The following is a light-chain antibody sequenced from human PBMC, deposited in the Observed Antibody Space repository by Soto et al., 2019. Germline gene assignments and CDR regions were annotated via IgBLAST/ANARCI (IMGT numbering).Light chain of an antibody. V-gene: IGKV4-1*01. CDR2: WAS. J-gene: IGKJ4*01. CDR3: QQYYNTPLT. Sequence: DIVMTQSPDSLAVSLGERVTINCKSSQSVLYSSNNRNYLAWYQQKPGQPPKLLIYWASTRESGVPDRFSGSGAGTDFTLTISSQQAEDVAVYYCQQYYNTPLTFGGGTKVDIK. CDR1: QSVLYSSNNRNY.